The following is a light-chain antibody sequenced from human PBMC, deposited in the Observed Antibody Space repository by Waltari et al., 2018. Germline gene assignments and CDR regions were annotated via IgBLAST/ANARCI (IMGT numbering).Light chain of an antibody. CDR2: GDN. CDR1: SSNIGAGYD. CDR3: QSYDSSLSGSI. V-gene: IGLV1-40*01. Sequence: QSGLTQPPSVSGAPGQRVTISCTGSSSNIGAGYDVPWYQLLPGTAPKLLIFGDNNRPSGVPDRFSGSKSGTSASLAITGLQAKDEAVYYCQSYDSSLSGSIFGGGTKLTVL. J-gene: IGLJ2*01.